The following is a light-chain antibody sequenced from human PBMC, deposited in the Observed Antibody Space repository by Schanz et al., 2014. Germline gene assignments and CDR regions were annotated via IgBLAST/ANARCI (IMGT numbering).Light chain of an antibody. J-gene: IGLJ3*02. CDR1: SSDIGAYNY. V-gene: IGLV2-8*01. CDR2: EVT. Sequence: QSALTQPPSASGSPGQSVTISCTGTSSDIGAYNYVSWYQQHPGKAPKLVTYEVTQRPSGVPDRFSGSKSGNTASLTVAGLQAEDEADYYCSSYADRNTVVFGGGTKLTVL. CDR3: SSYADRNTVV.